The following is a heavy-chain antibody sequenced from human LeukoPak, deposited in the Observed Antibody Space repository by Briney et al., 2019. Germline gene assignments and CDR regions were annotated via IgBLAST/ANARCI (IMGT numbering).Heavy chain of an antibody. CDR2: IRSETDGGTT. J-gene: IGHJ3*02. Sequence: GGSLRLSCVASGFSFSYAWMSWVRQAPGKGLQWVGHIRSETDGGTTDYAAPVKGRFTISRDDSKNTLYLQMNSLKTEDTAVYYCTTVWNCGGDCSDAFDIWGQGTMVTVSS. V-gene: IGHV3-15*01. CDR1: GFSFSYAW. CDR3: TTVWNCGGDCSDAFDI. D-gene: IGHD2-21*02.